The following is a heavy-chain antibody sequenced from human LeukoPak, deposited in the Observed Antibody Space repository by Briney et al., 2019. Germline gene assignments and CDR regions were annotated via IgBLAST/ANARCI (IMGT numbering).Heavy chain of an antibody. CDR3: AREGCSSTSCLYYFDY. CDR1: GYTFTGYY. Sequence: ASVKVSCKASGYTFTGYYMHWVRQAPGQGLEWMGWINPNSGGTNYAQKFQGRVTMTRDTSISTAYMELSRLRSDGTAVYYCAREGCSSTSCLYYFDYWGQGTLVTVSS. V-gene: IGHV1-2*02. D-gene: IGHD2-2*01. J-gene: IGHJ4*02. CDR2: INPNSGGT.